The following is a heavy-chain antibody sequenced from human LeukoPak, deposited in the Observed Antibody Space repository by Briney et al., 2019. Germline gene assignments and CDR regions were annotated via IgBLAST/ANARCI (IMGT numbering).Heavy chain of an antibody. Sequence: PSETLSLTCTVSGGSISSYYWSWIRQPPGKGLEWIGYIYYSGSTNYNPSLKSRVTISVDTSKNQFSLKLSSVTAADTAVYYCARVGSGGDYYFDYWGQGTLVTVSS. CDR2: IYYSGST. D-gene: IGHD1-26*01. J-gene: IGHJ4*02. CDR1: GGSISSYY. CDR3: ARVGSGGDYYFDY. V-gene: IGHV4-59*01.